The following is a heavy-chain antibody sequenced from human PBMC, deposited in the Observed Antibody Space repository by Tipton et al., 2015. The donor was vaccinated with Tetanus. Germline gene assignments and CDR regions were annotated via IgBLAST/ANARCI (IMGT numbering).Heavy chain of an antibody. J-gene: IGHJ5*02. CDR3: ARGLMYSSSSYNWFDP. CDR1: GFTFSSYG. V-gene: IGHV3-33*01. D-gene: IGHD6-6*01. CDR2: IWYDGSNK. Sequence: SLRLSCAASGFTFSSYGMHWVRQAPGKGLEWVAVIWYDGSNKYYADSVKGRFTISRDNSKNTLYLQMNSLRAEDTAVYYCARGLMYSSSSYNWFDPWGQGTLVTVSS.